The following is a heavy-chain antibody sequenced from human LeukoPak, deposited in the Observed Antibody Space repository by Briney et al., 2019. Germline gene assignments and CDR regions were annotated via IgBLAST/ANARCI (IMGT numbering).Heavy chain of an antibody. J-gene: IGHJ6*02. CDR2: TYYRSNWYY. CDR1: GDSVSSISVA. V-gene: IGHV6-1*01. Sequence: SQTLSLTCALSGDSVSSISVAWNWLRQSPSRGLEWLVRTYYRSNWYYEYAVSVKIRINISPDTFKNQFSLQLTSVTPEDTAVYYCSLARSEYHYGMDVWGQGTTVTVSS. CDR3: SLARSEYHYGMDV.